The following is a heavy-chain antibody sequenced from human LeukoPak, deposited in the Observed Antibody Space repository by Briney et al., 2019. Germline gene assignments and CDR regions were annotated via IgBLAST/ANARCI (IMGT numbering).Heavy chain of an antibody. V-gene: IGHV1-2*06. CDR3: ARDLSSTSNWVFDY. D-gene: IGHD2-8*01. J-gene: IGHJ4*02. CDR1: GYTFTGYF. Sequence: ASVKVSCKASGYTFTGYFMHWVRQAPGQGLEWMGRINLNSGGTYYAQNFQGRVTMTRDTSISTAYVELSRLTSDDTAVYYCARDLSSTSNWVFDYWGQGTLVTVSS. CDR2: INLNSGGT.